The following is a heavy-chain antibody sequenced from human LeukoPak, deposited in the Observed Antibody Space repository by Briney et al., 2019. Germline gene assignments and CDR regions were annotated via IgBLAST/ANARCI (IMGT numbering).Heavy chain of an antibody. V-gene: IGHV3-74*01. J-gene: IGHJ4*02. CDR3: ARGVYEEDVNY. CDR1: GFTFSNYW. Sequence: GGSLRLSCAASGFTFSNYWMHWVRQAPGKGLVWVSRLSSDGRDPSYADSVKGRFTISRDNTKNTLYMQMNSLRAEDTAVYFCARGVYEEDVNYWGQGTLVAVSS. CDR2: LSSDGRDP. D-gene: IGHD6-13*01.